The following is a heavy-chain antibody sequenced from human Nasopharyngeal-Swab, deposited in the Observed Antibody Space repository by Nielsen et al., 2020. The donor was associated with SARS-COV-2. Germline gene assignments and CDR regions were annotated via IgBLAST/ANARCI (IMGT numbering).Heavy chain of an antibody. J-gene: IGHJ4*02. CDR3: ARAYSEVYATPGDFDY. CDR2: ISGSGGST. Sequence: GESLKISCAASGFTFSNYAMSWVRQAPGKGLEWVSGISGSGGSTYYADSVKGRFTISRDNAKNSLYLQMNSLRAEDTAVYYCARAYSEVYATPGDFDYWGQGTLVTVSS. D-gene: IGHD2-8*01. CDR1: GFTFSNYA. V-gene: IGHV3-23*01.